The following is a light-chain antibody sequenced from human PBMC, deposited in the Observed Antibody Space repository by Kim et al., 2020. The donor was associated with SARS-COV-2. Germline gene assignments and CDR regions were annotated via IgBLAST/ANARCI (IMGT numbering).Light chain of an antibody. J-gene: IGKJ1*01. CDR1: QSISSY. CDR2: AAS. V-gene: IGKV1-39*01. Sequence: ASVGDRVTITCRASQSISSYLNWFQQKPGKAPKLLIYAASSLQSGVPSRFSGSGSGTDFTLTISSLQPEDFATYYCQQSYSTPRTFGQGTKVDIK. CDR3: QQSYSTPRT.